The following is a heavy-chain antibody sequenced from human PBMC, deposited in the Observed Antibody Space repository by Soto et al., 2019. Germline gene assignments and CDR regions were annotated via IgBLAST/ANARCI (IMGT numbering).Heavy chain of an antibody. J-gene: IGHJ4*02. CDR2: IKSKSDGGTT. Sequence: KPGGSLRLSCAASGFTFSDAWMTWVRQAPGKGLEWVGRIKSKSDGGTTGYVAPVKGRFTISRDDSKKTLYLQMSSLKTEDTAVYYCTTEPRDFWSGYYSFDYWGQGTLVTVSS. V-gene: IGHV3-15*01. CDR3: TTEPRDFWSGYYSFDY. D-gene: IGHD3-3*01. CDR1: GFTFSDAW.